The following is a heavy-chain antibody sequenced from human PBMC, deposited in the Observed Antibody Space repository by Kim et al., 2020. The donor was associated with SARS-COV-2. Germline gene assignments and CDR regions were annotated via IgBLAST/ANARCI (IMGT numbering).Heavy chain of an antibody. CDR2: INEDGSTK. J-gene: IGHJ5*02. CDR1: GFSFSNSW. Sequence: GGSLRLSCEASGFSFSNSWMTWVRQAPGKGLEWVANINEDGSTKNYLDSVKGRFTISRDNAKKSLYLQMNSLRAEDTAVYYCTRDNGYNWFDPWGQGTL. D-gene: IGHD6-25*01. CDR3: TRDNGYNWFDP. V-gene: IGHV3-7*03.